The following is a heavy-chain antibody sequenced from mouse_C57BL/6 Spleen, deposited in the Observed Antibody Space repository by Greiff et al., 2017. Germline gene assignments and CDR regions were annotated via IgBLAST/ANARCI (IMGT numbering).Heavy chain of an antibody. CDR1: GFTFSDYY. D-gene: IGHD1-1*01. Sequence: DVMLVESEGGLVQPGSSMKLSCTASGFTFSDYYMAWVRQVPEKGLEWVANINYDGSSTYYLASLKSRFIISRDNAKNILYLQMSSLKSEDTATYYCARGPPYYYGSYYFDYWGQGTTRTVSA. V-gene: IGHV5-16*01. CDR3: ARGPPYYYGSYYFDY. J-gene: IGHJ2*01. CDR2: INYDGSST.